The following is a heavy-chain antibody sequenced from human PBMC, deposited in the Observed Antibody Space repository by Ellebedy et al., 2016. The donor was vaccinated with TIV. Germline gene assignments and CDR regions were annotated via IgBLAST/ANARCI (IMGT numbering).Heavy chain of an antibody. Sequence: ASVKVSXKASGYTFTSYYMHWVRQAPGQGLEWMGIINPSGGSTSYAQKFQGRVTITADESTSTAYMELSSLRSEDTAVYYCARGEAAGTLRGFYGMDVWGQGPTVTVSS. D-gene: IGHD6-13*01. CDR3: ARGEAAGTLRGFYGMDV. CDR2: INPSGGST. J-gene: IGHJ6*02. V-gene: IGHV1-46*01. CDR1: GYTFTSYY.